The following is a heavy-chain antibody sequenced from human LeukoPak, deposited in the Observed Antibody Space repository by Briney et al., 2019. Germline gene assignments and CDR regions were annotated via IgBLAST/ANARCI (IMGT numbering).Heavy chain of an antibody. CDR1: GFTFSDYY. CDR3: ASSIAVAGPFDY. Sequence: GGSLRLSCAASGFTFSDYYMSWIRQAPGKGLEWVSYISSSGSTIYYADSVKGRFTISRDSAKNSLYLQMNSLRAEDTAVYYCASSIAVAGPFDYWGQGTLVTVSS. D-gene: IGHD6-19*01. J-gene: IGHJ4*02. V-gene: IGHV3-11*01. CDR2: ISSSGSTI.